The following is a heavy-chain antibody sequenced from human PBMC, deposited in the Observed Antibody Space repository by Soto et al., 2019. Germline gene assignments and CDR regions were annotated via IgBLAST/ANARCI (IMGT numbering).Heavy chain of an antibody. CDR1: GYTFSSYG. V-gene: IGHV1-18*01. Sequence: QVQLVQSGAEVKKPGASVKVSCKTSGYTFSSYGFSWVRQAPGQGLEWIGWISGYNGNPNYAPRFDARVTMTTDTAPSSAYMELRSLRSDDTAVYYCAREGQLGYWGQGTLVTVSS. J-gene: IGHJ4*02. CDR3: AREGQLGY. CDR2: ISGYNGNP. D-gene: IGHD6-6*01.